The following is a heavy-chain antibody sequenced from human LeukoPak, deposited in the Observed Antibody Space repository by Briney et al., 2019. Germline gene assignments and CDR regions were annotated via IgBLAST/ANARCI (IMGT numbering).Heavy chain of an antibody. V-gene: IGHV3-23*01. CDR2: ISGGGGST. CDR1: GFTFSSYA. CDR3: AKGTTYYYDSSGPNLSY. D-gene: IGHD3-22*01. Sequence: GGSLRLSCAASGFTFSSYAMSWVRQAPGKGLEWVSAISGGGGSTYYADSVKGRFTISRDNSKSTLYLQMNSLRAEDTAVYYCAKGTTYYYDSSGPNLSYWGQGTLVTVSS. J-gene: IGHJ4*02.